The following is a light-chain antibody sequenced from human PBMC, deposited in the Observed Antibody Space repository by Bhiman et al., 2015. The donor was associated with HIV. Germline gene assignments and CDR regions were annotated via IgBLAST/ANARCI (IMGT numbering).Light chain of an antibody. CDR2: DNN. V-gene: IGLV1-40*01. Sequence: QSVLTQPPSVSGAPGQRVTISCTGSASNIGAGYDVHWYQHLPGTAPKLLIYDNNNRPSGVPDRFSGSKSGTSASLAITGLQADDESDYYCSSYTSTSRVVFGGGTKLTVL. CDR1: ASNIGAGYD. CDR3: SSYTSTSRVV. J-gene: IGLJ2*01.